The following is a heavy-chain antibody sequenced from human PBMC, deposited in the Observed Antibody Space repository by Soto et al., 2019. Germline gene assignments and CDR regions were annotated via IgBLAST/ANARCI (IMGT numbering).Heavy chain of an antibody. D-gene: IGHD2-8*02. CDR2: ISGSGTST. J-gene: IGHJ3*02. V-gene: IGHV3-23*01. CDR1: GFTLSSYA. CDR3: AKATATGGGAFDI. Sequence: GGSLRLSCAASGFTLSSYAMSWVRQAPGEGLEWVSSISGSGTSTYYADSVKGRFTISRDNSQNTVYLQMNSLTAGDTALYYCAKATATGGGAFDICGQGTMVTVSS.